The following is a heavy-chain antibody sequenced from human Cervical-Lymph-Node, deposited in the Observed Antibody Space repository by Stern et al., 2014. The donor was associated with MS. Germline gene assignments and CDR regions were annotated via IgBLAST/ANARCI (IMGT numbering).Heavy chain of an antibody. CDR1: GYTFTSFD. CDR3: ARGGITGTTSFDY. D-gene: IGHD1-7*01. CDR2: MTPNCGNT. Sequence: IQLVESGAGVRRPGASMKVSSKASGYTFTSFDIHWVRQATGQGLEWLAWMTPNCGNTVDAQKFQGRVTMTRNTSISTAYMELSSLRSEDTAVYYCARGGITGTTSFDYWGQGTLVTVSS. J-gene: IGHJ4*02. V-gene: IGHV1-8*02.